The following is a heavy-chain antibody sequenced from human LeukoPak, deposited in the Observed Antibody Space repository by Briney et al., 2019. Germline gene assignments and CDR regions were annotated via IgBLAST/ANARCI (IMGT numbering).Heavy chain of an antibody. CDR2: INTGNGNT. D-gene: IGHD3-22*01. Sequence: ASVKVSRKASGYTFTSYARYWLRQARAQGLAWMGWINTGNGNTKKSHKFQGRVTLTADKSTSTAYMELSSLRSEDTAVYYCARDLKYYYDGSGYGFDYWGQGTLVTVSS. CDR1: GYTFTSYA. V-gene: IGHV1-3*04. J-gene: IGHJ4*02. CDR3: ARDLKYYYDGSGYGFDY.